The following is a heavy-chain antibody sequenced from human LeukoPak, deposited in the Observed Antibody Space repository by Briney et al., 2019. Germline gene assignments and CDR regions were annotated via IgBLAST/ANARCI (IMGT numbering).Heavy chain of an antibody. D-gene: IGHD3-22*01. J-gene: IGHJ1*01. CDR1: GDFISSSSYY. Sequence: SETLSLTCTISGDFISSSSYYWGWIRQPPGKGLEWIGDIYYRGSTYYNPSLKSRVSISIDTSNNQFSLTLNSVTAADTALYFCARRRYYDSTGYLDWGQGTLVTVSS. CDR2: IYYRGST. V-gene: IGHV4-39*01. CDR3: ARRRYYDSTGYLD.